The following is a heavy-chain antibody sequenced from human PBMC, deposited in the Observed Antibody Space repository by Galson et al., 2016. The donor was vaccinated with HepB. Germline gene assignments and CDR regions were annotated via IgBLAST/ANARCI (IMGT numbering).Heavy chain of an antibody. CDR2: TYYRSKWFN. V-gene: IGHV6-1*01. Sequence: AISGDSVTSDNICWNWIRQSPSRGLEWLGRTYYRSKWFNDYADSVKSRITVTSDTSKNQFSLQLDSVTPDDTATYFCTRGYMQNGMNVWGQGTTVTVS. CDR1: GDSVTSDNIC. CDR3: TRGYMQNGMNV. J-gene: IGHJ6*02. D-gene: IGHD5-24*01.